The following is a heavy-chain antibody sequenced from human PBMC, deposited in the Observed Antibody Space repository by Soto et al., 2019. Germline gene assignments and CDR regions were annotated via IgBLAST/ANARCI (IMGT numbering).Heavy chain of an antibody. CDR3: ARHGYSYGGGYFDY. J-gene: IGHJ4*02. D-gene: IGHD5-18*01. V-gene: IGHV3-66*04. CDR2: IYSGGSA. Sequence: EVQLVESGGGLVQPGGSLRLSCAAAGFTVSSNYMSWVRQAPGKGLEWVSVIYSGGSAYYADSVKGRFTISRDNSKNTLYLHMNSLSAEDTAVYYGARHGYSYGGGYFDYWGQGTLVTVSS. CDR1: GFTVSSNY.